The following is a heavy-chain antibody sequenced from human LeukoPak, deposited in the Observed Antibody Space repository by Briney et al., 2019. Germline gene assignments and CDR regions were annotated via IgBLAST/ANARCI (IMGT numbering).Heavy chain of an antibody. CDR2: ISSSGTTI. J-gene: IGHJ4*02. CDR3: ARGRPEFFGSGTYLND. V-gene: IGHV3-48*03. Sequence: GGSLRLSCAASGFSVSTYEMNWVRRAPGEGLECVSYISSSGTTISYADSVEGRFTISRDNAKNSLYLEMNSLRVEDTAVYYCARGRPEFFGSGTYLNDWGQGTLVTVSS. D-gene: IGHD3-10*01. CDR1: GFSVSTYE.